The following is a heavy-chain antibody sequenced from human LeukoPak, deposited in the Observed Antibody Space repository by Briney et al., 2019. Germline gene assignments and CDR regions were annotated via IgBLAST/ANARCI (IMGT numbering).Heavy chain of an antibody. CDR2: IWYDGSNK. CDR1: GFTFSSYG. V-gene: IGHV3-33*01. Sequence: GGSLRLSCAASGFTFSSYGMHWVRQAPGKGLEWVAVIWYDGSNKYYEDSVKGRFTISRDNSKNTLYLQMNSLRAEDTAVYYCARDWGSGNSYYFDYWGQGTLVTVFS. J-gene: IGHJ4*02. CDR3: ARDWGSGNSYYFDY. D-gene: IGHD3-10*01.